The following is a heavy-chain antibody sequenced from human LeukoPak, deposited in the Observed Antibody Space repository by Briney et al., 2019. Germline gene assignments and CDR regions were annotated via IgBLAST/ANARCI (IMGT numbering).Heavy chain of an antibody. Sequence: GGTLRLSCAASGFTFSSYGLHWVRKPPGKGLGWVAVISYDGSNKYYADSVKGRFTISRDNSKNTLYLQMNSLRAEDTAVYYCAKRIVDTNDAFDIWGQGTMVTVSS. V-gene: IGHV3-30*18. CDR3: AKRIVDTNDAFDI. CDR2: ISYDGSNK. CDR1: GFTFSSYG. D-gene: IGHD5-12*01. J-gene: IGHJ3*02.